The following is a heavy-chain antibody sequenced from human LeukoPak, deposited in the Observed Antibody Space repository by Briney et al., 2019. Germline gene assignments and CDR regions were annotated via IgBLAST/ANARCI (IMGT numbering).Heavy chain of an antibody. V-gene: IGHV1-18*01. CDR2: ISAYNGNT. D-gene: IGHD3-3*01. Sequence: ASVKVSCKASGYTFTGYGISWVRQAPGQGLEWMGWISAYNGNTNYAQKLQGRVTMTTDTSTSTAYMELRSLRSDDTAVYYCARADDDRRVYDFWSGYLYYFDYWGQGTLVTVSS. CDR3: ARADDDRRVYDFWSGYLYYFDY. J-gene: IGHJ4*02. CDR1: GYTFTGYG.